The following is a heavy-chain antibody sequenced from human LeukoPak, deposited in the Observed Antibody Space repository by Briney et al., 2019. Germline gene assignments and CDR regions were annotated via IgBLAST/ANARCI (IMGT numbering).Heavy chain of an antibody. D-gene: IGHD3/OR15-3a*01. CDR3: ARVPSRGLYYFDH. Sequence: GGSLRLSCAASGLIVSCNYMSWVRQAPGKGLEWVSVIYSGGSIYYADSVKGRFTISRDNSKNTLYLQMNSLRAEDTAVYYCARVPSRGLYYFDHWGQGTLVTVSS. V-gene: IGHV3-53*01. J-gene: IGHJ4*02. CDR1: GLIVSCNY. CDR2: IYSGGSI.